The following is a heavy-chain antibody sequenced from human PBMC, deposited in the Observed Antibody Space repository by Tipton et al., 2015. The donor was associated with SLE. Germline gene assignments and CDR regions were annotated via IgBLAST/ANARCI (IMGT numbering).Heavy chain of an antibody. V-gene: IGHV3-53*05. CDR2: FYSAGST. CDR1: GFRVSSNY. J-gene: IGHJ4*02. Sequence: SLRLSCAASGFRVSSNYMSWVRQAPGKGLEWVSVFYSAGSTSYADSVKGRFTVSRDTSKNTLYLQMNSLRAEDTAVYYCAKDTDFDYWGQGSLVTVSS. CDR3: AKDTDFDY.